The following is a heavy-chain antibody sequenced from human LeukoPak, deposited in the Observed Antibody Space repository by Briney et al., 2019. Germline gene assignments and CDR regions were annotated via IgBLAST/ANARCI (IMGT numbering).Heavy chain of an antibody. J-gene: IGHJ3*02. CDR2: ISYDGSNK. V-gene: IGHV3-30*18. CDR1: GFTFSSYG. CDR3: AKVATVMVYGAFDI. D-gene: IGHD5-18*01. Sequence: GGSLRLSCAASGFTFSSYGMHWVRKAPGKGLEWVAVISYDGSNKDCADSVKGRFTISRDNSKNTLYLQMNSLRAEDTAVYYCAKVATVMVYGAFDIWGQGTMVTVSS.